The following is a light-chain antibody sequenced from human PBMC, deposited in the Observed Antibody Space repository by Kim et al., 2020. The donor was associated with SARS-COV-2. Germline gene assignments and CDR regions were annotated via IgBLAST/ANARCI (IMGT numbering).Light chain of an antibody. CDR3: AACDDSLNAMV. Sequence: QSVLAQPPSVSGTPGQRVTISCSGNNSNIGSNTVSWYQRLPGTAPTLLIYTNYQRRSGVSARFSGSKSGTSASLVISGLQPGDEGDYYCAACDDSLNAMVFGGGTQLTVL. CDR1: NSNIGSNT. CDR2: TNY. V-gene: IGLV1-44*01. J-gene: IGLJ2*01.